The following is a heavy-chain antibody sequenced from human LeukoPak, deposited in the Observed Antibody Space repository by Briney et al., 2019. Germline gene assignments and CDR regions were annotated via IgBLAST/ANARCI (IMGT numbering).Heavy chain of an antibody. Sequence: SETLSLTCIVSGGSISSYYWSWIRQPPGKGLEWSGYIYYSGSTNYNPSLKSRVTISVATSKNQFSLTLSSVTAADTAVYFCARGRSTVVSPYFDYWDQGTLVTVSS. CDR2: IYYSGST. CDR3: ARGRSTVVSPYFDY. J-gene: IGHJ4*02. V-gene: IGHV4-59*01. D-gene: IGHD4-23*01. CDR1: GGSISSYY.